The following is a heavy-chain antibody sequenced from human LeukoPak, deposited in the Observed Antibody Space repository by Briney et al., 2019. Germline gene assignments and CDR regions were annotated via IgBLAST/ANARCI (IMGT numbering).Heavy chain of an antibody. D-gene: IGHD3-16*01. CDR2: IRSDGSDT. Sequence: GGSLRLSCAASGFTFSNYWMLWVRQAPGMGLVWVSRIRSDGSDTTYADSVKGRFTIPRDNAKSTLYLQMNSLRAEDTAVYYCLYHDNGVTSSLESYWGQGILVTVST. CDR3: LYHDNGVTSSLESY. J-gene: IGHJ4*02. V-gene: IGHV3-74*01. CDR1: GFTFSNYW.